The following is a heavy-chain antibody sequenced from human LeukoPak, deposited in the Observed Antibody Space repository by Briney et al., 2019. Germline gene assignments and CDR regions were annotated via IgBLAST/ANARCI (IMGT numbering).Heavy chain of an antibody. Sequence: GGSLRLSCAVSGFTFSGYWMDWVRQAPGKGLVWVSRINSDGNDATYADSVKGRFTISRENAKNSLYLQMNSLRAGDTAVYYCARAAYSSTWYSRYFDLWGRGTLVTVSS. CDR1: GFTFSGYW. J-gene: IGHJ2*01. CDR2: INSDGNDA. D-gene: IGHD6-13*01. CDR3: ARAAYSSTWYSRYFDL. V-gene: IGHV3-74*01.